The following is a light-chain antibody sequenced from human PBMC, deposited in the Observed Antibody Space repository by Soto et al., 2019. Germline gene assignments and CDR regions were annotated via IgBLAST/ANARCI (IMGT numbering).Light chain of an antibody. Sequence: DIQMTQSPSSLSASVGDRVTITCRANQSISRYLNWYQQKPGKAPKLLIYGASSLQSGVPSRFSGSGSGTDFTLTISSLQLEDFATYYCQQSSSTLFSFGPGTKVDIK. CDR1: QSISRY. J-gene: IGKJ3*01. CDR2: GAS. CDR3: QQSSSTLFS. V-gene: IGKV1-39*01.